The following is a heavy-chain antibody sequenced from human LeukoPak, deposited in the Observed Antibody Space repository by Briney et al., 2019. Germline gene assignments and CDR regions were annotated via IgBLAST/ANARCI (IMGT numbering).Heavy chain of an antibody. V-gene: IGHV4-4*09. CDR2: IYSSGST. CDR3: ARFTYTTRPSDV. D-gene: IGHD3-16*01. Sequence: PSETLSLTCSVSGGSISGFYWSWIRQPPGQTLEWIGYIYSSGSTNYNPSLQSRVTMSVDTSVNRFSLRLSSVTAADTAVYYCARFTYTTRPSDVWGKGTTVTVSS. J-gene: IGHJ6*04. CDR1: GGSISGFY.